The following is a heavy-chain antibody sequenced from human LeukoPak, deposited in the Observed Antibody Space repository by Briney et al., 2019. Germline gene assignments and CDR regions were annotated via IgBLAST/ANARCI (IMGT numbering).Heavy chain of an antibody. Sequence: LPGGSLRLSCTASDFTFHNYALNWVRQAPGKGLEWISAISGPGVSTYYADSIKGRFTISRDNSKNTLFLQMNSLRVDDTAVYYCAKPGGPGIAARGAFDLWGQGTMVTVSS. CDR3: AKPGGPGIAARGAFDL. V-gene: IGHV3-23*01. J-gene: IGHJ3*01. D-gene: IGHD6-25*01. CDR2: ISGPGVST. CDR1: DFTFHNYA.